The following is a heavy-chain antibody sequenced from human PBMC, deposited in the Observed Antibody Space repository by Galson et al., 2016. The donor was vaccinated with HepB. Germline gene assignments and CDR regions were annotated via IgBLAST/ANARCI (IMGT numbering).Heavy chain of an antibody. CDR1: GFIFSKAW. CDR3: STGVYVTGTNDC. CDR2: IKRKSDGGTT. Sequence: SLRLSCAVSGFIFSKAWMTWVRQAPGKGLEWVGRIKRKSDGGTTDYAAAVKGRFIISRDDSTDTLYLQMNSLKTEDTGVYYCSTGVYVTGTNDCWGQGTLVTVSS. V-gene: IGHV3-15*01. D-gene: IGHD1-7*01. J-gene: IGHJ4*02.